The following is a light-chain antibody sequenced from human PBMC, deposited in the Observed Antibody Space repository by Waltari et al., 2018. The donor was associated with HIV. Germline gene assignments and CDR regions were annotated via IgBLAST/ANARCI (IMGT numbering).Light chain of an antibody. Sequence: QSVLTQPPSASGTPGQRVTISCSGSNSNIGSNSVYWYQQFPGTAPKLLIYRDNQRPSGVPDRFSGSKSGPSASRAISGLRSEDEADYYCAAWDHSLSARVFGGGTKMTVL. V-gene: IGLV1-47*01. CDR3: AAWDHSLSARV. J-gene: IGLJ3*02. CDR1: NSNIGSNS. CDR2: RDN.